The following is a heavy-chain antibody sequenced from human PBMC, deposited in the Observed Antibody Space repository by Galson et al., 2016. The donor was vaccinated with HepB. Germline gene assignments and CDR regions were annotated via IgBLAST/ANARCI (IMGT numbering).Heavy chain of an antibody. J-gene: IGHJ2*01. CDR1: GFTFTSYA. D-gene: IGHD4-17*01. CDR3: AKDSTLDYGDTKTYWYFDL. Sequence: SLRLSCAASGFTFTSYAMSWVRQAPGKGLEWVSLISGRGNTTLYADSVKGRFTISGDKSKNTLYLQMNSLSAEDTALYYCAKDSTLDYGDTKTYWYFDLWGRGTLVIVSS. V-gene: IGHV3-23*01. CDR2: ISGRGNTT.